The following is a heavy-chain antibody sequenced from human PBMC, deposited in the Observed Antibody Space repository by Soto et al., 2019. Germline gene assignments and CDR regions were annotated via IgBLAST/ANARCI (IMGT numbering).Heavy chain of an antibody. CDR3: ARDRSGYDFWSGYGEKVKDYGMDV. D-gene: IGHD3-3*01. J-gene: IGHJ6*02. Sequence: GGSLRLSCAASGFTFSSYAMHWVRQAPGKGLEWVAVISYDGSNKYYADSVKGRFTISRDNSKNTLHLQMNSLRAEDTAVYYCARDRSGYDFWSGYGEKVKDYGMDVWGQGTTVTVSS. CDR1: GFTFSSYA. V-gene: IGHV3-30-3*01. CDR2: ISYDGSNK.